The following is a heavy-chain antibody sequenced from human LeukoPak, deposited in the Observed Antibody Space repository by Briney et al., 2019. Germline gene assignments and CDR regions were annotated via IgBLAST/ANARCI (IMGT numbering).Heavy chain of an antibody. CDR1: GFTFGDYA. J-gene: IGHJ4*02. Sequence: PGGSLRLSCAASGFTFGDYAMHWVRQAPGKGLEWVAVISYDGSNKYYADSVKGRFTISRDNSKNTLYLQMNSLRDDDTAVYHCASSSGWYASVDYWGQGTLATVSS. CDR2: ISYDGSNK. V-gene: IGHV3-30-3*01. CDR3: ASSSGWYASVDY. D-gene: IGHD6-19*01.